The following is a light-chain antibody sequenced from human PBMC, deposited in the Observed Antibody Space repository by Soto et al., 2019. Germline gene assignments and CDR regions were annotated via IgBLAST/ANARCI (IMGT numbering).Light chain of an antibody. J-gene: IGLJ2*01. CDR1: SSDVGNYNL. CDR2: EGS. CDR3: CSYAGSSTLV. Sequence: QSVLTQPASVSGSPGQSITISCTGTSSDVGNYNLVSWYQQHPGKAPKVMIYEGSKRPSGVSNRFSGSKSGNTASLTISGLQAEDEADYYCCSYAGSSTLVFGGGTKLTVL. V-gene: IGLV2-23*01.